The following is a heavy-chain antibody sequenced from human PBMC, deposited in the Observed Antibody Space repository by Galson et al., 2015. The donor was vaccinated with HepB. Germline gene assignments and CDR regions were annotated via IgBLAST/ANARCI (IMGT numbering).Heavy chain of an antibody. CDR1: GFTFSNYW. CDR3: AVPQPWSYADVGHPVIDV. J-gene: IGHJ6*02. Sequence: SLRLSCAVSGFTFSNYWMSWVRQLPGKGLEWVALIKQDGSEKNYVDSVKGRFTISRDNAKNSVYLQLNSLRAEDTAVYYCAVPQPWSYADVGHPVIDVWGQGTTVSVSS. D-gene: IGHD1-26*01. V-gene: IGHV3-7*03. CDR2: IKQDGSEK.